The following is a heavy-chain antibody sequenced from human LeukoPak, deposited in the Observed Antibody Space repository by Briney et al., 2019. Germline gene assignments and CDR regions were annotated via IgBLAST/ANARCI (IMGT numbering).Heavy chain of an antibody. CDR1: GFTFSSYW. D-gene: IGHD3-10*01. V-gene: IGHV3-30*02. CDR2: IRYDGSNK. J-gene: IGHJ4*02. Sequence: PGGSLRLSCAASGFTFSSYWMSWVRQAPGKGLEWVAFIRYDGSNKYYSDSVKGRFTISRDNSKNTLYLQINSLRAEDTAVYYCAKVSWSHYYGSGTFSPDYWGQGTLVTVSS. CDR3: AKVSWSHYYGSGTFSPDY.